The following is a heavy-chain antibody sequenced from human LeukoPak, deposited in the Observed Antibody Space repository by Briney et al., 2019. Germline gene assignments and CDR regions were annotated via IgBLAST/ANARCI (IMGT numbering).Heavy chain of an antibody. CDR3: AREWELDYYYGMDV. J-gene: IGHJ6*02. D-gene: IGHD1-26*01. Sequence: GASVKVSCTASGYTFTGYYMHWGRQAPGQGLEWMGRINPNSGGTNYAQKFQGRVTMTRDTSISTAYMELSRLKSDDTAVYYCAREWELDYYYGMDVWGQGTTVTVSS. V-gene: IGHV1-2*06. CDR2: INPNSGGT. CDR1: GYTFTGYY.